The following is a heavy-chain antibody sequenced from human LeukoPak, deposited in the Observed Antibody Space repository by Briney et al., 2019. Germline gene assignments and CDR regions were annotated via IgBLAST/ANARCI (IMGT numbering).Heavy chain of an antibody. CDR2: ISSSSSTI. CDR1: GVTFSSYS. CDR3: AKDLTFFRSYPDAFDI. Sequence: PGGSLRLSCAASGVTFSSYSMNWVRQAPGKGLEWGSYISSSSSTIYYADSVKGRFTIARDNAKNPLYLQMNSLRAEDTAVYYCAKDLTFFRSYPDAFDIWGQGTMVTVSS. V-gene: IGHV3-48*01. J-gene: IGHJ3*02.